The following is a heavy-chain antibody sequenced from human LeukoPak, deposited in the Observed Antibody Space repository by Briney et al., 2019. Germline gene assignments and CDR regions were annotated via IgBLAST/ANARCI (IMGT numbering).Heavy chain of an antibody. CDR1: GGSISSGRYY. CDR2: IYTRGST. D-gene: IGHD3-10*01. J-gene: IGHJ5*01. Sequence: PSETLSLTCNVSGGSISSGRYYWSWIRQPAGKGLEWIGRIYTRGSTNYNPSLKSRVTMSVDTSKNQFSLKLSSVTAADTAVYYCATDGMVRGPDAWFDSWGQGTLVTVS. V-gene: IGHV4-61*02. CDR3: ATDGMVRGPDAWFDS.